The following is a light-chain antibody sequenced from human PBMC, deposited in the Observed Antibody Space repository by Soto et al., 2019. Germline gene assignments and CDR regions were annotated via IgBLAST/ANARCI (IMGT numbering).Light chain of an antibody. CDR2: GAS. CDR1: QTISSN. V-gene: IGKV3-15*01. J-gene: IGKJ4*01. Sequence: EVVMTQSPATLSASPGERATLSCRASQTISSNVAWYQQKPGQAPRLLIYGASTRATGIPARFSGSGSGTEFTLTISSLQSEDFAVYYCQQYNDWSPLTFGGGTKVEIK. CDR3: QQYNDWSPLT.